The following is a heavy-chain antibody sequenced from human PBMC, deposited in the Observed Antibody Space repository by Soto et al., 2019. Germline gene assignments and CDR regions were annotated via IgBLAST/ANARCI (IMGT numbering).Heavy chain of an antibody. V-gene: IGHV3-30*03. CDR1: GFTFSSYG. CDR2: ISYDGSNK. D-gene: IGHD3-3*01. J-gene: IGHJ3*02. Sequence: GGSLRLSCAASGFTFSSYGMHWVRQAPGKGLEWVAVISYDGSNKYYADSVKGRFTISRDNSKNTLYLQMNSLRAEDTAVYYCARDPTYYDFWSGDEDAFDIWGQGTMVTVSS. CDR3: ARDPTYYDFWSGDEDAFDI.